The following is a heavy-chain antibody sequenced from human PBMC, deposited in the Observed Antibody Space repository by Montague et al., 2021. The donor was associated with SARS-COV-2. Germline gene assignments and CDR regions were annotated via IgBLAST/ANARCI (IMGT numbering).Heavy chain of an antibody. CDR2: ISGSGGST. D-gene: IGHD3-3*01. J-gene: IGHJ4*02. CDR3: AKDGHYDFWSGYYFDY. V-gene: IGHV3-23*01. CDR1: GFTFSSYA. Sequence: SLRLSCAASGFTFSSYAMSWVRQAPGKGLEWVSAISGSGGSTYYADSVXGRFTISRDNSKNTLYLQMNSLRAEDTAVYYCAKDGHYDFWSGYYFDYWGQGTLVTVSS.